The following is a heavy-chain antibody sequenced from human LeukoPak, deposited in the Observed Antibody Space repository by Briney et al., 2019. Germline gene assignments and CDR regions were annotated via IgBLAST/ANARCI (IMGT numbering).Heavy chain of an antibody. CDR3: ARDLVVAATPYYYYYYMDV. CDR1: GGSFSGYY. V-gene: IGHV4-31*11. CDR2: IYYSGST. D-gene: IGHD2-15*01. Sequence: SETLSLTCAVYGGSFSGYYWSWIRQHPGKGLEWIGYIYYSGSTYYNPSLKSRVTISVDTSKNQFSLKLSSVTAADTAVYYCARDLVVAATPYYYYYYMDVWGKGTTVTVSS. J-gene: IGHJ6*03.